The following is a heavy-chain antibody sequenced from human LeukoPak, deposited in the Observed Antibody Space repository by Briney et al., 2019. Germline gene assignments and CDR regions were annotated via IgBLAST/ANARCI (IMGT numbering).Heavy chain of an antibody. CDR2: IYYSGST. J-gene: IGHJ3*02. V-gene: IGHV4-39*07. CDR3: ARDRVKAAAGI. D-gene: IGHD6-13*01. CDR1: GGSISSSSYY. Sequence: PSETLSLTCTVSGGSISSSSYYWGWIRQPPGKGLEWIGSIYYSGSTYYNPSLKSRVTISVDTSKNQFSLKLSSVTAAVTAVYYCARDRVKAAAGIWGQGTMVTVSS.